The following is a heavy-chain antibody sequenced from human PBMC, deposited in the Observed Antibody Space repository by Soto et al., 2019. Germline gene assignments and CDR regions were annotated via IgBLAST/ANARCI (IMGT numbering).Heavy chain of an antibody. D-gene: IGHD5-12*01. CDR2: IYYSGST. CDR3: DRQVARPNWFDP. J-gene: IGHJ5*02. Sequence: PSETLSLTCTVSGGSISSYYWSWIRQPPGKGLEWIGYIYYSGSTNYNPSLKSRVTISVDTSKNQFSLKLSSVTAADTAVYYCDRQVARPNWFDPSGQGTLVTVSS. V-gene: IGHV4-59*08. CDR1: GGSISSYY.